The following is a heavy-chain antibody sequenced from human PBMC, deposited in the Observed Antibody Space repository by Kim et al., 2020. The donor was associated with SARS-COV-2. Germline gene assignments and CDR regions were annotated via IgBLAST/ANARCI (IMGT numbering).Heavy chain of an antibody. Sequence: VDSGKGRFTISRDNAKNSLYLQMNSLRAEDTAVYYCARVGGSGSYSFDYWGQGTLVTVSS. J-gene: IGHJ4*02. CDR3: ARVGGSGSYSFDY. D-gene: IGHD3-10*01. V-gene: IGHV3-7*03.